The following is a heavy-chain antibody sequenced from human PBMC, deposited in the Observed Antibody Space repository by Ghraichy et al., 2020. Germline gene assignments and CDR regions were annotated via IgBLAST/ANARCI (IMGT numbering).Heavy chain of an antibody. CDR1: GFTFDNYG. V-gene: IGHV3-20*01. J-gene: IGHJ4*02. Sequence: GGSLRLSCVASGFTFDNYGMSWVRQAPGKGLEWVSGINWNGGSTGYADSVKGRFTISRDNAKNSLYLQMTSLGAEDTAFYHCARDVRDLDYWGQGTLVTVSS. CDR3: ARDVRDLDY. CDR2: INWNGGST.